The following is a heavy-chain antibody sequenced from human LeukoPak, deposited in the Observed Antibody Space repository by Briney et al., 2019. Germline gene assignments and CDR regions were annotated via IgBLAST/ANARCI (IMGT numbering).Heavy chain of an antibody. CDR3: ARDKSGYSYGRY. CDR1: GYTFTSYG. Sequence: ASVKVSCKASGYTFTSYGISWGRQAPGQRLEWMGWISAYNGNTNYAQNLQGRVTMTTDTSTSTAYMELRSLRSDDTAVYYCARDKSGYSYGRYWGQGTLVTVSS. CDR2: ISAYNGNT. V-gene: IGHV1-18*01. J-gene: IGHJ4*02. D-gene: IGHD5-18*01.